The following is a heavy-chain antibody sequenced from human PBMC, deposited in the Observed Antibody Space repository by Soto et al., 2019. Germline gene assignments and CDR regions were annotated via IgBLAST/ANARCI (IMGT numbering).Heavy chain of an antibody. V-gene: IGHV3-48*01. CDR2: ISSSSSPI. D-gene: IGHD2-8*02. J-gene: IGHJ3*02. Sequence: GGSLRLSCAASGFTFSSYSMNWVRQAPGKGLEWVSYISSSSSPIYYADSVKGRFTISRDNSKNTLYLQMNSLRAEDTAVYYCARVRWSMNAFDIWGRGTMVT. CDR1: GFTFSSYS. CDR3: ARVRWSMNAFDI.